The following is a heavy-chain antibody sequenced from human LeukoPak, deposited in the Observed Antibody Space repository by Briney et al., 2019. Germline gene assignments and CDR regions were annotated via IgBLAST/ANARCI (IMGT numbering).Heavy chain of an antibody. CDR2: INHSGST. D-gene: IGHD6-19*01. Sequence: YYWXWIRQPPXKGLEWIGEINHSGSTNYNPSLKSRVTISVDTSKNQFSLKLSSVTAADTAVYYCARERLPGIAVAGFDYWGQGTLVTVSS. V-gene: IGHV4-34*01. CDR3: ARERLPGIAVAGFDY. CDR1: YY. J-gene: IGHJ4*02.